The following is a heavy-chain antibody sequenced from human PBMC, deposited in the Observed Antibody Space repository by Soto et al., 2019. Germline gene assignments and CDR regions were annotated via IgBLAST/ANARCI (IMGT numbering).Heavy chain of an antibody. Sequence: GGSLRLSGAASGFTFSSYEMNWVRRAPGKGLEWVSDITSTGSNRYYADSVKGRFTISRDNAKNSLYLQMNSLRAEDTAVYYCARGYCTSSACHWNFDYWGQGTLVTVSS. CDR3: ARGYCTSSACHWNFDY. CDR2: ITSTGSNR. D-gene: IGHD2-8*02. CDR1: GFTFSSYE. V-gene: IGHV3-48*03. J-gene: IGHJ4*02.